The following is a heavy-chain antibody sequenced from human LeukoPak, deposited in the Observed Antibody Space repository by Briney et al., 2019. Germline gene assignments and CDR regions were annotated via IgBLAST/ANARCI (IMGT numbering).Heavy chain of an antibody. CDR3: ARVGSYGYTHAFDI. CDR1: GGSVSRYY. V-gene: IGHV4-59*02. CDR2: IYYSGST. D-gene: IGHD5-18*01. J-gene: IGHJ3*02. Sequence: PSQTLSLTCTDSGGSVSRYYCSWIRQHPGKGLEWIGYIYYSGSTNYNPSLKSRVTISVDTSKNQFSLKLSSVTAADTAVYYCARVGSYGYTHAFDIWGQGTMVTVSS.